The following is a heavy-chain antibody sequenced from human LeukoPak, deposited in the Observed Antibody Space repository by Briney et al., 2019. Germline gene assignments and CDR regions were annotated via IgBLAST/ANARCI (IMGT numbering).Heavy chain of an antibody. V-gene: IGHV3-23*01. CDR3: AKTTTVTYFDY. CDR1: SFSFTTHA. CDR2: ISGSGGST. J-gene: IGHJ4*02. D-gene: IGHD4-17*01. Sequence: GGSLRLSCVASSFSFTTHAMGWVRQAPGKGLEWVSHISGSGGSTKYSGSVKGRFTISRDNSKNTLYLQINSLRADDTAVYYCAKTTTVTYFDYWGQGTLVTVSS.